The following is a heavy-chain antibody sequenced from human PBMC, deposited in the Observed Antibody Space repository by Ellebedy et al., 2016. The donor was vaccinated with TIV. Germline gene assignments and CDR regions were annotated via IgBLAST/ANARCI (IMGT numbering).Heavy chain of an antibody. CDR2: INHSGST. J-gene: IGHJ6*02. V-gene: IGHV4-4*02. D-gene: IGHD2-2*01. CDR1: GGSISSSHW. CDR3: ARFRSGIVVAPAHYGMDV. Sequence: SETLSLXXAVSGGSISSSHWWSWVRQSPGKGLEWIGEINHSGSTNYNPSLKSRVTISVDPSKNQFSLRLSSVTAADTAVYYCARFRSGIVVAPAHYGMDVWGQGTTVTVSS.